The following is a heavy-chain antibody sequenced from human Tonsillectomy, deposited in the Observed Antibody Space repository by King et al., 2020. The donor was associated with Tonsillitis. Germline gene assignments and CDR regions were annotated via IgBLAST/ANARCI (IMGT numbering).Heavy chain of an antibody. D-gene: IGHD3-10*01. J-gene: IGHJ4*02. Sequence: QLVQSGGGLVQPGRSLRLSCTSSGFNFAEYAMKWFRQAPGKGLEWVGFIRSKDYGGTTEYAAPMKGRFTISRDDSKSTAYLQMNSLKTEDTAVYYCTATYYYGSGSGYYFDYWGQGTLVTVSS. CDR3: TATYYYGSGSGYYFDY. V-gene: IGHV3-49*03. CDR2: IRSKDYGGTT. CDR1: GFNFAEYA.